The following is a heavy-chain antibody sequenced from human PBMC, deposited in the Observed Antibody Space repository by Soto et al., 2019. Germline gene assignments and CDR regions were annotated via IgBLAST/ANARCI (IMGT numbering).Heavy chain of an antibody. D-gene: IGHD7-27*01. CDR3: ARDKDLEPTVWGY. J-gene: IGHJ4*02. CDR2: IYYSGAT. Sequence: QVHLQESGPGLVRPSETLSLSCSVSGDSMATGGHYYNWIRHLPGKGLEWIGYIYYSGATHYSPSLRPRATISKDTSKNQFSLRLISVTAADTALYFCARDKDLEPTVWGYWGQGIQVTVSS. CDR1: GDSMATGGHY. V-gene: IGHV4-31*02.